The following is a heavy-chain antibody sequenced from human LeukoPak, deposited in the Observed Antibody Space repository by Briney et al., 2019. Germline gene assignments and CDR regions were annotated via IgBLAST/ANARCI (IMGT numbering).Heavy chain of an antibody. V-gene: IGHV3-66*01. Sequence: GGSLRLSCAVSGFTVSSNYMSWVRQAPGKGLEWVSVIYIGGSTYYADSVKGRFTISRDNSKNTLYLQMNSLRAEDTAVYYCAEDSSGYYQPFDSWGQGTLVTVSS. CDR3: AEDSSGYYQPFDS. J-gene: IGHJ4*02. D-gene: IGHD3-22*01. CDR1: GFTVSSNY. CDR2: IYIGGST.